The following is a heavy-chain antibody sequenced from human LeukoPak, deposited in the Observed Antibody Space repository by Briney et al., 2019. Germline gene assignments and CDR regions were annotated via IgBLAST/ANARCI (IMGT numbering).Heavy chain of an antibody. J-gene: IGHJ3*02. V-gene: IGHV3-23*01. Sequence: GGSLRLSCAASGFTFSNYSMSWVRQAPGKGLEWVSTISGTGGTTYYADSVKGRFTISRDNSKNTLYLQMNSLRAEDTAVYYCAIRYCSGGSCYAPWDAFDIWGQGTMVTVSS. CDR2: ISGTGGTT. CDR3: AIRYCSGGSCYAPWDAFDI. CDR1: GFTFSNYS. D-gene: IGHD2-15*01.